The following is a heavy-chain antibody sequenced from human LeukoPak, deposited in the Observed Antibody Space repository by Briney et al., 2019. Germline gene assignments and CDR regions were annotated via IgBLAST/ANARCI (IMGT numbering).Heavy chain of an antibody. CDR2: IKQDGSEK. CDR1: GFTFSSYW. D-gene: IGHD3-9*01. Sequence: GGSLRLSCAASGFTFSSYWMSWVSQAPGKGLEWVANIKQDGSEKYYVDSVKGRFTISRDNAKNSLYLQMNSLRAEDTAVYHCARGQNFDWLLSAWGYYGMEVWGQGTTVTVSS. CDR3: ARGQNFDWLLSAWGYYGMEV. V-gene: IGHV3-7*01. J-gene: IGHJ6*02.